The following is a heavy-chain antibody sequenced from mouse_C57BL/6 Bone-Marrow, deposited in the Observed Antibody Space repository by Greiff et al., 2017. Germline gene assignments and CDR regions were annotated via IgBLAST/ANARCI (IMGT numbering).Heavy chain of an antibody. CDR1: GYAFTNYL. V-gene: IGHV1-54*01. CDR3: ARSYYYYAMDY. CDR2: INPGSGGT. J-gene: IGHJ4*01. Sequence: VQLMESGAELVRPGTSVKVSCKASGYAFTNYLIEWVKQRPGQGLEWIGVINPGSGGTNYNEKFKGKATLTADKSSSTAYMQLSSLTSEDSAVYFCARSYYYYAMDYWGQGTSVTVSS. D-gene: IGHD1-1*01.